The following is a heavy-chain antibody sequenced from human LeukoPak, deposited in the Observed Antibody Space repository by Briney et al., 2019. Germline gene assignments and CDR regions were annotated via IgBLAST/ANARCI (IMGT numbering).Heavy chain of an antibody. CDR1: GGSISSSSYY. V-gene: IGHV4-39*02. J-gene: IGHJ4*02. Sequence: SETLSLTCTVSGGSISSSSYYWGWIRQPPGKGLEWIGSIYYSGSTYYNPSLKSRVTISVDTSKNQFSLKLSSVTAADTAVYYCARDPGQYYDFWSGYLHLGYFDYWGQGTLVTVSS. CDR2: IYYSGST. D-gene: IGHD3-3*01. CDR3: ARDPGQYYDFWSGYLHLGYFDY.